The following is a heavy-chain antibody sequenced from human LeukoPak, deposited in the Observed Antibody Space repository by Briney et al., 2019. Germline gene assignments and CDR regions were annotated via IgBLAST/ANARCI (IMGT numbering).Heavy chain of an antibody. J-gene: IGHJ5*01. CDR2: IKPDGSET. CDR1: GFSFSTNW. D-gene: IGHD6-19*01. V-gene: IGHV3-7*01. Sequence: PGGSLRLSCAGSGFSFSTNWMSWFRQAPGKGLEWVAHIKPDGSETYYVDSVKGRFTISRDNAWNSVHLQMYSLRPEDTAIYYCATVVSVAGDSWGQGTLVTVSS. CDR3: ATVVSVAGDS.